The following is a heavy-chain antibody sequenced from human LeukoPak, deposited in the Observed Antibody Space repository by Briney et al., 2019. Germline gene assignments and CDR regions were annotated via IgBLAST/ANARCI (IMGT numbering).Heavy chain of an antibody. CDR1: GDFITNRY. CDR2: ISTRGNT. D-gene: IGHD1-1*01. V-gene: IGHV4-4*07. J-gene: IGHJ4*02. Sequence: PSETLPLTCSVSGDFITNRYWSWVRRSAGKGLEWIGRISTRGNTNYNPSLKSRVTMSVDTSNKHFSLKLTSVTAADTAVYYCVRNWDYWGQGTLVTVSS. CDR3: VRNWDY.